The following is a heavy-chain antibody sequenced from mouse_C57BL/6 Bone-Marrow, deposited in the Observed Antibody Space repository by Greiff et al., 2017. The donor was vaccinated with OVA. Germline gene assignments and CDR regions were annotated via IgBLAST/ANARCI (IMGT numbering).Heavy chain of an antibody. D-gene: IGHD1-1*01. J-gene: IGHJ3*01. V-gene: IGHV5-6*01. CDR2: ISSGGSYT. CDR1: GFTFSSYG. CDR3: ARRTPPYYGSSSFAY. Sequence: DVQLQESGGDLVKPGGSLKLSCAASGFTFSSYGMSWVRQTPDKRLEWVATISSGGSYTYYPDSVKGRFTISRDNAKNTLYLQMSRLKSEDTAMYYCARRTPPYYGSSSFAYWGQGTLVTVSA.